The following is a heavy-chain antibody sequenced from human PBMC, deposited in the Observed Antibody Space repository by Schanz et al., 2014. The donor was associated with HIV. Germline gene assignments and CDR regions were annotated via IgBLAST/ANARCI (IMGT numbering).Heavy chain of an antibody. CDR2: ISYDGTKK. V-gene: IGHV3-30*03. Sequence: QVQLVESGGGVVRPGRSLRLSCAASGFSFSNYGMHWVRQAPGKGLEWVAVISYDGTKKHYADSVKGRFTISRDNSKNTVYLRMSGLRAEDTAVYYCARVFGRTYGLPDYWGQGTTVTVS. CDR3: ARVFGRTYGLPDY. J-gene: IGHJ6*02. CDR1: GFSFSNYG. D-gene: IGHD3-10*01.